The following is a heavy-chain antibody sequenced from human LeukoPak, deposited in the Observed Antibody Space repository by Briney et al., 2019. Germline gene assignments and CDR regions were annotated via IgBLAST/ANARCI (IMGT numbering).Heavy chain of an antibody. CDR2: IIPIFGTA. D-gene: IGHD5-12*01. CDR3: ARVTQGLRLGNAFDI. J-gene: IGHJ3*02. Sequence: SVKVSCKASGYTFTSYGISWVRQAPGQGLEWMGGIIPIFGTANYAQKFQGRVTITTDESTSTAYMELSSLRSEDTAVYYCARVTQGLRLGNAFDIWGQGTMVTVSS. V-gene: IGHV1-69*05. CDR1: GYTFTSYG.